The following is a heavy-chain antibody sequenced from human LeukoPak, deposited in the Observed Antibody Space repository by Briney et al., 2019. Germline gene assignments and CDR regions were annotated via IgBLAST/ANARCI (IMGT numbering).Heavy chain of an antibody. Sequence: GGSLRLSCAASGFTFNSYAMHWVRQAPGKGLEWVAVISYDGSNKYYADSVKGRFTISRDNSKNTLYLQMNSLRAEDTAVYHCARDSRPARQWLDKFDYWGQGTLVTVSS. V-gene: IGHV3-30*01. CDR3: ARDSRPARQWLDKFDY. CDR2: ISYDGSNK. D-gene: IGHD6-19*01. J-gene: IGHJ4*02. CDR1: GFTFNSYA.